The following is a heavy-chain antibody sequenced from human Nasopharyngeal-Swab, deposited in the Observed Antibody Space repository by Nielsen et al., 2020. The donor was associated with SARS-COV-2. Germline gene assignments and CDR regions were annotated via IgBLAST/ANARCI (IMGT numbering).Heavy chain of an antibody. J-gene: IGHJ4*02. CDR1: GGSISNYH. V-gene: IGHV4-59*08. CDR3: ARRGEGYGDYLDY. CDR2: IYYSGST. D-gene: IGHD4-17*01. Sequence: SETLSLTCSVSGGSISNYHWNWIRQPPGKGLEWIGYIYYSGSTNYNPSLKSRVTISVDTSKNKFSLKLSSVTAADTAVYYCARRGEGYGDYLDYWGQGTLVTVSS.